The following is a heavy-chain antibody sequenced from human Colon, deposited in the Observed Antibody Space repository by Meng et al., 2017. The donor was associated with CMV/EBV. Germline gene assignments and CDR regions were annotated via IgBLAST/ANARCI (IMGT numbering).Heavy chain of an antibody. CDR1: GFTLTTTGAG. D-gene: IGHD2-8*02. Sequence: TSMDLGLPLVKPTQPFPLTCTFSGFTLTTTGAGVAWVRQPPGKAPELLALIHSDDDQRYSPSLKNRLNITKDTSKNQVVLSMTDLDPADTGTFYCARHSLTILTDWGQGILVTVFS. J-gene: IGHJ4*02. V-gene: IGHV2-5*02. CDR3: ARHSLTILTD. CDR2: IHSDDDQ.